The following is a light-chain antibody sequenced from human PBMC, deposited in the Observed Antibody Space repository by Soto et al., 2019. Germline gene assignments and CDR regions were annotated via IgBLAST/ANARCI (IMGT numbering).Light chain of an antibody. V-gene: IGKV1-5*01. CDR3: QQYDSYSSGP. J-gene: IGKJ5*01. Sequence: DIQMTQSPSTLCASVGDRVKLSCRASQTINTWLAWYQQKPGKAPKVLIFDASSLKTGVPSRFSGSGSGTEFTLTISNLQPDDFATYYCQQYDSYSSGPFCQGTRLEIK. CDR1: QTINTW. CDR2: DAS.